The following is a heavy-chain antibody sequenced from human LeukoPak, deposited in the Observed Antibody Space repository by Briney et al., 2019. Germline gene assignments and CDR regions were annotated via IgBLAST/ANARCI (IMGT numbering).Heavy chain of an antibody. CDR1: GGSISSYY. V-gene: IGHV4-59*01. J-gene: IGHJ5*02. CDR2: IYYSGST. Sequence: SETLSLTCTVSGGSISSYYWSWIRQPPGKGLEWIGYIYYSGSTNYNPSLKSRVTISVDTSKNQFSLKLSSVTVADTAVYYCARDHSSSWYSIWFDPWGQGTLVTVSS. D-gene: IGHD6-13*01. CDR3: ARDHSSSWYSIWFDP.